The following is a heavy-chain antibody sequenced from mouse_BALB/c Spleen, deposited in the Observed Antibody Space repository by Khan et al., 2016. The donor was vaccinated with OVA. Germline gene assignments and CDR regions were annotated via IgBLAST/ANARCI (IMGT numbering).Heavy chain of an antibody. J-gene: IGHJ2*01. CDR3: AISRFYYRYSFFAY. CDR2: IDYSGTT. CDR1: GYSISSDYA. V-gene: IGHV3-2*02. Sequence: EVQLQESGPGLVKPSQSLSLTCTVTGYSISSDYAWTWIRQFPGNKLEWMGYIDYSGTTSYNPSLKSRISITRDTSKNQFFLQLNSVTTEDTAAFYCAISRFYYRYSFFAYWGQGTTLTISS. D-gene: IGHD2-14*01.